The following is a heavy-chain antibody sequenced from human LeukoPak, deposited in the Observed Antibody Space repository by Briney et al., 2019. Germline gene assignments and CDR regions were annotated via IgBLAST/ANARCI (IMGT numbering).Heavy chain of an antibody. Sequence: PGGSLRLSCAASGFTFSSYAMSWVRQAPEKGLEWVSAISGSGGSTYYADSVKGRFTISRDNSKNTLYLQMNSLRAEDTAVYYCAKAFSGYDLAGYFDYWGQGTLVTVSS. CDR2: ISGSGGST. CDR3: AKAFSGYDLAGYFDY. V-gene: IGHV3-23*01. J-gene: IGHJ4*02. CDR1: GFTFSSYA. D-gene: IGHD5-12*01.